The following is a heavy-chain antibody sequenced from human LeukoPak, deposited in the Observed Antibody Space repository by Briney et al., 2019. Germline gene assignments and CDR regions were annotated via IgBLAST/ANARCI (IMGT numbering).Heavy chain of an antibody. J-gene: IGHJ4*02. CDR1: GYTFTNYG. Sequence: ASVKVSCKASGYTFTNYGITWLRQAPGQGHEWMGWISAYNGHTNCAQKLQGRLTMITDASTSTAYMELRSLRSDDTAVYYCATQLGYYDSSGYDFDYWGQGTLVTVSS. CDR3: ATQLGYYDSSGYDFDY. CDR2: ISAYNGHT. D-gene: IGHD3-22*01. V-gene: IGHV1-18*01.